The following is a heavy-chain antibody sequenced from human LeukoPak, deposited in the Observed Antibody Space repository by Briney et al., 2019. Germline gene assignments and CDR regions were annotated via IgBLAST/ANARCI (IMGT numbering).Heavy chain of an antibody. CDR2: HYHSGGT. Sequence: SQTLSLICSVSVDLISSYYYHLIRHSPGKALLCIVYHYHSGGTNFNPSLNSRVTISLDTSKNHFSLRLKSVTTADTAVYYCARGRGSGNYYKSVLDDWGQGTLVIVSS. D-gene: IGHD3-10*01. V-gene: IGHV4-59*01. CDR3: ARGRGSGNYYKSVLDD. CDR1: VDLISSYY. J-gene: IGHJ4*02.